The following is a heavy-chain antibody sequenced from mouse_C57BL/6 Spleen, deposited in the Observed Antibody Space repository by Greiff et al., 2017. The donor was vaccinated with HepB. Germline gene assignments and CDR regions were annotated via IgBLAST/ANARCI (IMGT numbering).Heavy chain of an antibody. CDR2: ISNGGGST. CDR3: ARRWGAMDY. D-gene: IGHD4-1*01. CDR1: GFTFSDYY. J-gene: IGHJ4*01. V-gene: IGHV5-12*01. Sequence: EVQRVESGGGLVQPGGSLKLSCAASGFTFSDYYMYWVRQTPEKRLEWVAYISNGGGSTYYPDTVKGRFTISRDNAKNTLYLQMSRLKSEDTAMYYCARRWGAMDYWGQGTSVTVSS.